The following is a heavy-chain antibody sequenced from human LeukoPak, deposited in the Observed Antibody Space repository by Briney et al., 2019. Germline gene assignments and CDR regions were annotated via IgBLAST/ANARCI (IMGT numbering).Heavy chain of an antibody. Sequence: SQTLSLTCTASGGSISSGGYYWSWIRQHPGKGLEWIGYIYYSGSTYYNPSLKSRVTISVDTSKNQFSLKLSSVTAADTAVYYCAREHPPGVYDSSGYYGYWGQGTLVTVSS. CDR1: GGSISSGGYY. J-gene: IGHJ4*02. D-gene: IGHD3-22*01. CDR2: IYYSGST. CDR3: AREHPPGVYDSSGYYGY. V-gene: IGHV4-31*03.